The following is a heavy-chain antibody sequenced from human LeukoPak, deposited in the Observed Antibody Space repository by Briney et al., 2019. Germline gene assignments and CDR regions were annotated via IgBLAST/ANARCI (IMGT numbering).Heavy chain of an antibody. CDR2: IYYSGST. V-gene: IGHV4-39*07. CDR1: GGSISSSSYY. Sequence: SETLSLTCTVSGGSISSSSYYWGWIRQPPGKGLEWIGSIYYSGSTYYNPSLKSRVTISVDTSKNQFSLKLSSVTAADTAVYYRASNNWNDKVIWSQGTMVTVSS. J-gene: IGHJ3*02. CDR3: ASNNWNDKVI. D-gene: IGHD1-20*01.